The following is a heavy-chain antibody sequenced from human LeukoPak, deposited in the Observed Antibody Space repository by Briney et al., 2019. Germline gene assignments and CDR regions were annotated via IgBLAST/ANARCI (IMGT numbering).Heavy chain of an antibody. D-gene: IGHD6-13*01. Sequence: ASVKVSCKTPGYTFTGYYMHWVRQAPGQGLEWMGRINTISGDTKFAQKFQGRVTTTRDTSISTAYMELSSLRSDDTAVYYCARGTNQASSNSWYECWFDPWGQGTLVTVSS. CDR2: INTISGDT. V-gene: IGHV1-2*06. J-gene: IGHJ5*02. CDR3: ARGTNQASSNSWYECWFDP. CDR1: GYTFTGYY.